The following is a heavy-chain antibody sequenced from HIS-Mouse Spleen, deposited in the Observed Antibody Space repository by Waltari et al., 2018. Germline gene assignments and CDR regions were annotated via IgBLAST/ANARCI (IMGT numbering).Heavy chain of an antibody. CDR3: ARAGAARPYYYGMDV. CDR1: GGSISSYY. Sequence: QVQLQESGPGLVKPSETLSLTCTVSGGSISSYYWRWLRQPPGKGLEWIGYIYYSGSTNYNPSLKSRVTISVDTSKNQFSLKLSSVTAADTAVYYCARAGAARPYYYGMDVWGQGTTVTVSS. CDR2: IYYSGST. D-gene: IGHD6-6*01. V-gene: IGHV4-59*01. J-gene: IGHJ6*02.